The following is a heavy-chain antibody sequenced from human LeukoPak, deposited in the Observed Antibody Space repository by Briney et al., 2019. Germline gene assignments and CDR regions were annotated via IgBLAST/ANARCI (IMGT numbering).Heavy chain of an antibody. CDR1: DSSTTSTYY. J-gene: IGHJ4*02. V-gene: IGHV4-38-2*02. Sequence: SETLSLTCTVSDSSTTSTYYWAWFRQPPGKGLEWIATVFRLQTVRTFNNPSLESRVTMSLDPSQSQFSLNLTSVTAADTALYFCARVLHAPYLIDSWGQGTLVTVSS. CDR2: VFRLQTVRT. CDR3: ARVLHAPYLIDS. D-gene: IGHD2-8*01.